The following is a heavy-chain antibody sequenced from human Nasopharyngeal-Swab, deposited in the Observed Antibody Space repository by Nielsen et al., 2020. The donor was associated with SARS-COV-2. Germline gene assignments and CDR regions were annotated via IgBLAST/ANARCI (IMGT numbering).Heavy chain of an antibody. CDR3: ARDFGAYYDSSGTDY. CDR2: IWYDGSNK. V-gene: IGHV3-33*01. J-gene: IGHJ4*02. Sequence: GESLKISCVASGFTFSSYGMHWVRQAPGKGLEWVAVIWYDGSNKYYADSVKGRFTISRDNSKNTLYLQMNSLRAEDTAVYYCARDFGAYYDSSGTDYWGQGTLVTVSS. CDR1: GFTFSSYG. D-gene: IGHD3-22*01.